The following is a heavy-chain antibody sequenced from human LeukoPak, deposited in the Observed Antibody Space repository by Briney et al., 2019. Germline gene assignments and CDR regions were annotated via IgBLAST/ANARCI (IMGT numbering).Heavy chain of an antibody. CDR2: ISAYNGNT. J-gene: IGHJ6*02. V-gene: IGHV1-18*01. CDR3: ARDYGSSWYVPYYYYGMDV. CDR1: GYTFTSYG. D-gene: IGHD6-13*01. Sequence: ASVKVSCKASGYTFTSYGISWVRQAPGQGLEWMGWISAYNGNTNYAQKLQGRVTMTTDTSTSTAYMELRSLRSDDTAVYYCARDYGSSWYVPYYYYGMDVWGQGTTVTVSS.